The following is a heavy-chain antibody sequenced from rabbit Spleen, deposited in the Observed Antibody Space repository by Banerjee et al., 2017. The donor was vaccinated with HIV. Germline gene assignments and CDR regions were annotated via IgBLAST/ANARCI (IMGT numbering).Heavy chain of an antibody. CDR2: IDTSSVNT. V-gene: IGHV1S40*01. J-gene: IGHJ4*01. CDR3: ARGEHFSVGFSAFAIYLDL. D-gene: IGHD6-1*01. Sequence: QSLEESGGDLVKPGGTLTLTCKASGFDFSSSYYMCWVRQAPGKGLELIACIDTSSVNTADATWAKGRFTISKTSSTTVTLQMTSLTAADTATYFCARGEHFSVGFSAFAIYLDLWGPGTLVTVS. CDR1: GFDFSSSYY.